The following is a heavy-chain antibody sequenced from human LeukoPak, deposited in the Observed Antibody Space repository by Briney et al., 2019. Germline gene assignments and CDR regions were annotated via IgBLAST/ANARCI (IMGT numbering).Heavy chain of an antibody. CDR3: ARGSGATWFDP. D-gene: IGHD1-26*01. V-gene: IGHV4-59*12. Sequence: SETLSLTCTVSDDCISDYYRGWIRQPPGKGLEWIGYFYNSGRSTYNPPLKSRVTISVDTSKNQFSLKLSSVTAADTSVYYCARGSGATWFDPWGQGTLVTVSS. J-gene: IGHJ5*02. CDR1: DDCISDYY. CDR2: FYNSGRS.